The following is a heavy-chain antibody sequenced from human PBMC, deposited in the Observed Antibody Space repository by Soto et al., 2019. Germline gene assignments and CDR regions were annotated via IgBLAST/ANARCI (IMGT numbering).Heavy chain of an antibody. D-gene: IGHD3-22*01. CDR2: ISGGGGST. CDR3: AKDPTSYDSSAQFDS. J-gene: IGHJ4*02. V-gene: IGHV3-23*01. CDR1: GFSFNIFA. Sequence: SGGSLRLSCAASGFSFNIFAMNWVRQAPGQGLEWVSGISGGGGSTYYADSVKGRFTISRDNSNNTLYLQMNSLRAEDTAVYYCAKDPTSYDSSAQFDSWGQGTLVTVSS.